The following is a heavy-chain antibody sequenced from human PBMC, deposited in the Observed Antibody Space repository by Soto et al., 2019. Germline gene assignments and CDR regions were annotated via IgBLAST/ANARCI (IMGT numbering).Heavy chain of an antibody. CDR2: IYDSGNGST. CDR3: ARALGTFSWGAYAK. Sequence: QVQLQESGPGLVKPSETLSLTCTVSGGSISNYYWSWIRQPPGKGLEWIGYIYDSGNGSTKYNPSLKGRVTISVDTSKIQLSLKLSSVTAADAAVYYCARALGTFSWGAYAKWGQGTVVTVSS. D-gene: IGHD3-16*01. CDR1: GGSISNYY. J-gene: IGHJ3*01. V-gene: IGHV4-59*01.